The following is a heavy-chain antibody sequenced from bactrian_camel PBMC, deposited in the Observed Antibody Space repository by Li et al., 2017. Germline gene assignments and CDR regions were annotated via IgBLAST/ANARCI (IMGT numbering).Heavy chain of an antibody. CDR1: GYTYSTRC. D-gene: IGHD2*01. CDR2: RNSDGMI. Sequence: HVQLVESGGGSVQSGGSLRLSCAASGYTYSTRCMGWFRQAPGKEREVVATRNSDGMIRYADSVKGRFAISKDNAKNTLYLQMNSLKPEDTAMYYCASCTYNGHWTIAEYYYWGKGTQVTVSS. J-gene: IGHJ4*01. CDR3: ASCTYNGHWTIAEYYY. V-gene: IGHV3S53*01.